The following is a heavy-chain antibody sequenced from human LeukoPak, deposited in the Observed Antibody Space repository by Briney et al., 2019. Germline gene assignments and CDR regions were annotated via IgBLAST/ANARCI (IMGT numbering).Heavy chain of an antibody. J-gene: IGHJ6*02. CDR1: GGSISSGGYS. D-gene: IGHD2-8*01. Sequence: SQTLSLACAVSGGSISSGGYSWSWIRQPPGKGLEWIGYIYHSGSTYYNPSLKSRVTISVDRSNNQFSLKLSSVTAADTAVYYCARGTSYCTNGVCYREGMDVWGQGTTVTVSS. CDR3: ARGTSYCTNGVCYREGMDV. CDR2: IYHSGST. V-gene: IGHV4-30-2*01.